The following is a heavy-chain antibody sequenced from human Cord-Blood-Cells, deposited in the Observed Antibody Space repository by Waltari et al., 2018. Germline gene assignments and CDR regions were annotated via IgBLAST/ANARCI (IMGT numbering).Heavy chain of an antibody. Sequence: QVQLVQSGAEVKKPGASVKVSCKASGYTFTGYYMHWVRQAPGQGLEWMGRINPNSGGTNYAQKFQGRVTMTRDTSISTAYMELSRLRSDDTAMYYCARTIFRVVMTFDYWGQGTLVTVSS. CDR2: INPNSGGT. J-gene: IGHJ4*02. CDR1: GYTFTGYY. D-gene: IGHD3-3*01. V-gene: IGHV1-2*06. CDR3: ARTIFRVVMTFDY.